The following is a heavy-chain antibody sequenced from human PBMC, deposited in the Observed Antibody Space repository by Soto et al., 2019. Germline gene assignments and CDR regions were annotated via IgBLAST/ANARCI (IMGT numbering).Heavy chain of an antibody. J-gene: IGHJ4*02. V-gene: IGHV4-38-2*01. CDR2: IYQSGKT. CDR1: GFPVSYGYY. D-gene: IGHD2-2*01. Sequence: ASETLSLTCGVSGFPVSYGYYWGWIRQPPGKGLEWLGSIYQSGKTYYNPSLKSRLTLSMDTSRNEFSLRLRSVTAADTAVYFCARLYCSSVSCYNDYWGPGXLVTVYS. CDR3: ARLYCSSVSCYNDY.